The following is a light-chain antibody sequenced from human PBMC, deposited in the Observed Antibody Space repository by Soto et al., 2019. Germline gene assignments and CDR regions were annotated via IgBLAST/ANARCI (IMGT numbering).Light chain of an antibody. V-gene: IGKV3D-15*03. Sequence: EIVMTQSPATLSVSPGERATLSYRASQTVRDNLAWYQQKPGQAPRLLIYGASIRATGIPARFSGSGSGTEFTLTIDTLQSEDFAVYYCQQYNIWPLTFGGGTKVEIK. CDR1: QTVRDN. CDR3: QQYNIWPLT. J-gene: IGKJ4*01. CDR2: GAS.